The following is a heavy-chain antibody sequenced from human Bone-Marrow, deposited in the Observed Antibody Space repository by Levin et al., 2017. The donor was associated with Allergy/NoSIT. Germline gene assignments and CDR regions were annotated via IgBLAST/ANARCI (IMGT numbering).Heavy chain of an antibody. V-gene: IGHV2-70*04. CDR1: GFSLTTIGMR. D-gene: IGHD3-16*02. CDR2: IDWDDDK. J-gene: IGHJ5*02. Sequence: SGPTLVKPTQTLTLTCTFSGFSLTTIGMRVTWIRQPPGKALEWLARIDWDDDKWYTASLKTRLTISKDTSKNQVVLTMTDMDPVDTATYYCARVSPKSNWFDPWGQGVLVTVSS. CDR3: ARVSPKSNWFDP.